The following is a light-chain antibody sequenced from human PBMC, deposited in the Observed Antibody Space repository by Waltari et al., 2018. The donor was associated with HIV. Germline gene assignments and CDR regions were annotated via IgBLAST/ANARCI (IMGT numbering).Light chain of an antibody. CDR2: DDR. V-gene: IGLV3-21*02. CDR1: NIGTIS. CDR3: QVWDGSSDHWV. Sequence: SYVLTQPPSVSVAPGQTARITCGGDNIGTISVHWYQQNPGQAPVLVVYDDRDRPSGIPERFSGSNSGNTATLTVSRVEVGDEADYYCQVWDGSSDHWVFGGGTKLTVL. J-gene: IGLJ3*02.